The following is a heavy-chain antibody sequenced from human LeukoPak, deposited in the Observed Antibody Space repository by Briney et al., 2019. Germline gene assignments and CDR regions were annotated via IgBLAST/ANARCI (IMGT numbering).Heavy chain of an antibody. CDR3: AREFYSNYASDY. V-gene: IGHV3-33*01. J-gene: IGHJ4*02. Sequence: GGSLRLSCAASGFTFSSYGMHWVRQAPGKGLEWVAVIWYDGSNKYYADSVKGRFTISRDNSKNTLYLQMNSLRAEDTAVYYCAREFYSNYASDYWGQGTLVTVSS. CDR2: IWYDGSNK. CDR1: GFTFSSYG. D-gene: IGHD4-11*01.